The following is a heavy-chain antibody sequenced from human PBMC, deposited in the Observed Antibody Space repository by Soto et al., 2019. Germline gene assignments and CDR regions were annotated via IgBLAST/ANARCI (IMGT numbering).Heavy chain of an antibody. CDR3: TTGSVEGV. CDR1: GFSFSNAW. J-gene: IGHJ6*02. D-gene: IGHD2-15*01. V-gene: IGHV3-15*07. Sequence: EVQLVESGGGLVKPGGSLRLSCAASGFSFSNAWMNWVRQAPGKGLEWVGRIKRKIDGEATDYAAPVKGRFTVLRDDSKSALYLQMNSLKGGDTAVYYCTTGSVEGVWGQGTTVIVS. CDR2: IKRKIDGEAT.